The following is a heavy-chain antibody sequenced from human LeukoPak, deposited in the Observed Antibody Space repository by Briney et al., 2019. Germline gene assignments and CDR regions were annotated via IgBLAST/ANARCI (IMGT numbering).Heavy chain of an antibody. J-gene: IGHJ4*02. V-gene: IGHV1-2*02. D-gene: IGHD5-18*01. Sequence: ASVKVSCKASGYTFTAYYMHWVRQAPGQGLEWMGWINPNTGDTNYAQNFQGRVTMNRDTSISTAYMELSSLRSDDTAVYYCARSADGYTCGHFDFWGQGTLVTVSP. CDR1: GYTFTAYY. CDR3: ARSADGYTCGHFDF. CDR2: INPNTGDT.